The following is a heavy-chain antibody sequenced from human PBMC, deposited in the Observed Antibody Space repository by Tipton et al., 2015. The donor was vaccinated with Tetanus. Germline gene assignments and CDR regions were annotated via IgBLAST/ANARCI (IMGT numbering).Heavy chain of an antibody. D-gene: IGHD1-1*01. J-gene: IGHJ3*02. CDR1: GGSISSYY. CDR2: THYSGNT. CDR3: ARESWNRDAFDI. V-gene: IGHV4-59*01. Sequence: TLSLTCTVSGGSISSYYCSWVRQPPGKGLEWIGHTHYSGNTNYNSSLWSRVTISLDTSKNQFSLKLSPVTAADTAVYYCARESWNRDAFDIWGQGTMVTVSS.